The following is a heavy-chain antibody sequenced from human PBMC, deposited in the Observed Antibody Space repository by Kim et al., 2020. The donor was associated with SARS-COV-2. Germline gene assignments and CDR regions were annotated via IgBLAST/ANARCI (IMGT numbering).Heavy chain of an antibody. V-gene: IGHV2-5*02. J-gene: IGHJ3*01. CDR2: IYWDDDK. CDR1: GLSLSAPGTPGSG. CDR3: AHTSEGAERLDPFDL. D-gene: IGHD1-26*01. Sequence: SGPTLVKPTETLTLTCTFSGLSLSAPGTPGSGVGWVRQSPGKSLEWLAVIYWDDDKRYRESLKKRLTITKDTSINQVVLTLSDVEPVDTATYYCAHTSEGAERLDPFDLWGQGTRVTVSS.